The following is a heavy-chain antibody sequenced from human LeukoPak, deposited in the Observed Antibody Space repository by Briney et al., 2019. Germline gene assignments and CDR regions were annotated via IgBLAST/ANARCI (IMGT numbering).Heavy chain of an antibody. V-gene: IGHV4-59*01. D-gene: IGHD4-17*01. CDR3: ARGRDYGGYYFDY. CDR2: IYYSGST. Sequence: SETLSLTCTVSGGSISSYYWSWIRQPPGKGLEWIGYIYYSGSTNYNPSLKSRVTISVDTSKNQFSLKLSSVTAADTAVYYCARGRDYGGYYFDYWGQGTLDTVSS. J-gene: IGHJ4*02. CDR1: GGSISSYY.